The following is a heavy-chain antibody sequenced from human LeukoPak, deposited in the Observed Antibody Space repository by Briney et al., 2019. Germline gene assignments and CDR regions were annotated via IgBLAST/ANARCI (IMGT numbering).Heavy chain of an antibody. J-gene: IGHJ5*02. CDR3: ARGRGGYDLGWFDP. CDR2: IYYSGST. CDR1: GGSISSSSYY. Sequence: PSETLSLTCTVSGGSISSSSYYWGWIRQPPGKGLEWIGSIYYSGSTYYNPSLKSRVTISVDTSKNQFSLKLSSVTAADTAVYYCARGRGGYDLGWFDPWGQGTLVTVSS. V-gene: IGHV4-39*07. D-gene: IGHD5-12*01.